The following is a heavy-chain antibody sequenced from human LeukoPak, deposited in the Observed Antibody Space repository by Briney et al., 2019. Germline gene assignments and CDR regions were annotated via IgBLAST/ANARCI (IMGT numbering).Heavy chain of an antibody. Sequence: GGSLRLSCAASGFTFSSYSMNWVRQAPGKGLEWVSSISSSSSYIYYADSVKGRFTISRDNAKNSLYLQMNSLRAEDTAVYYCARGSSPHAVARAFDIWGQGTMVTVSS. J-gene: IGHJ3*02. CDR2: ISSSSSYI. D-gene: IGHD6-19*01. CDR3: ARGSSPHAVARAFDI. CDR1: GFTFSSYS. V-gene: IGHV3-21*01.